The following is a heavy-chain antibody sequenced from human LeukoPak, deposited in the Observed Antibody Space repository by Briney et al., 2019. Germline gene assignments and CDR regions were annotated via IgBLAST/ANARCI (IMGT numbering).Heavy chain of an antibody. Sequence: SVKVSCKASGYTFISDYMHWVRQAPGQGLEWMGGIIPIFGTANYAQKFQGRVTITVDESTSTAYMELSSLRSEDTAVYYCARDDNWNDGFNWFDPWGQGTLVTVSS. J-gene: IGHJ5*02. CDR2: IIPIFGTA. CDR3: ARDDNWNDGFNWFDP. D-gene: IGHD1-1*01. CDR1: GYTFISDY. V-gene: IGHV1-69*13.